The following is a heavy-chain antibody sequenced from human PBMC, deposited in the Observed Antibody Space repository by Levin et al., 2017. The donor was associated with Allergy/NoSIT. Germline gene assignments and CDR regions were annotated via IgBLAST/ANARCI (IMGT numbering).Heavy chain of an antibody. D-gene: IGHD3-10*01. CDR3: ATSITMFDD. CDR1: GFTFSRYW. V-gene: IGHV3-7*02. Sequence: QSGGSLRLSCAASGFTFSRYWMSWVRQAPGKGLEWVANIKEDGSQKYYVDSVKGRFTISRDNAKKSLYLQMNSLRAEDTAVYYCATSITMFDDWGQGTLVTVSS. CDR2: IKEDGSQK. J-gene: IGHJ5*02.